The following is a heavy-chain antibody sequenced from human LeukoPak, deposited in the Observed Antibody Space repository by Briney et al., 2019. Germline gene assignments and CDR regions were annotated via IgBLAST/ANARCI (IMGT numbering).Heavy chain of an antibody. CDR1: GGSFSGYY. J-gene: IGHJ5*02. Sequence: PSETLSLTCAVYGGSFSGYYWSWIRQPPGKGLEWIGEINHSGSTNYNPSLKSRVTISVDTSKNQFSLKLSSVTAADTALYYCARVYSSTHNWFDTWGQGIHVTVSS. D-gene: IGHD2-2*01. CDR2: INHSGST. V-gene: IGHV4-34*01. CDR3: ARVYSSTHNWFDT.